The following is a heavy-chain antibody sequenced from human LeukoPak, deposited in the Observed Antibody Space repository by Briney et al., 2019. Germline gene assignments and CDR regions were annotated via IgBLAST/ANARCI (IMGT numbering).Heavy chain of an antibody. CDR1: GYTFTSYG. J-gene: IGHJ4*02. CDR3: ARTGGQWELTECDY. V-gene: IGHV1-18*01. D-gene: IGHD1-26*01. Sequence: ASVKVSCKASGYTFTSYGIGWVRQAPGQGLEWMGWISAYNGNTNYAQKLQGRVTMTTDTSTSTAYMELRSLRSDDTAVYYCARTGGQWELTECDYWGQGTLVTVSS. CDR2: ISAYNGNT.